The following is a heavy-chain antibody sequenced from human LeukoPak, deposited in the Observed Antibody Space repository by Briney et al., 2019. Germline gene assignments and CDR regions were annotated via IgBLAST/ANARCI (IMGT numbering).Heavy chain of an antibody. CDR2: ISYDGSNK. CDR1: GFTFSSYA. Sequence: GGSLRLSCAASGFTFSSYAMHWVRQAPGKGLEWVAVISYDGSNKYYADSVKGRFTISRDNSKNTLYLQMNSLRAEDTAVYYCAGITMVRGVPYGMDVWGQGTTVTVSS. V-gene: IGHV3-30-3*01. J-gene: IGHJ6*02. D-gene: IGHD3-10*01. CDR3: AGITMVRGVPYGMDV.